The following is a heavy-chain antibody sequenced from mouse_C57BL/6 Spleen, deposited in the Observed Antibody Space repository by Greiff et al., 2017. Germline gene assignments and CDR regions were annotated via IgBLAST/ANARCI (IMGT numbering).Heavy chain of an antibody. J-gene: IGHJ2*01. CDR3: ARSRPYYYGSSYDY. CDR1: GYSFTGYY. Sequence: VQLQQSGPELVKPGASVKISYKASGYSFTGYYMNWVKQSPEKSLEWIREINPSTGGTTYNQKFKAKATLTVDKSSSTAYMQLKSLTSEDSAVYYCARSRPYYYGSSYDYWGQGTTLTVSS. V-gene: IGHV1-42*01. CDR2: INPSTGGT. D-gene: IGHD1-1*01.